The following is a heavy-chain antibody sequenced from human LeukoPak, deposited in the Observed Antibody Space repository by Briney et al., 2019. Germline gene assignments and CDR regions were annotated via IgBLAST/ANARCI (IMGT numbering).Heavy chain of an antibody. V-gene: IGHV1-18*01. CDR3: AITIPGQWLLLRGHAWWFDP. CDR1: GYTFTSYG. D-gene: IGHD3-22*01. J-gene: IGHJ5*02. Sequence: GASVKVSCKASGYTFTSYGISWVRQAPGQGLEWMGRISAYNGNTNYAQKLQGRVTMTRNTSISTAYMELSSLRSEDTAVYYCAITIPGQWLLLRGHAWWFDPWGQGTLVTVSS. CDR2: ISAYNGNT.